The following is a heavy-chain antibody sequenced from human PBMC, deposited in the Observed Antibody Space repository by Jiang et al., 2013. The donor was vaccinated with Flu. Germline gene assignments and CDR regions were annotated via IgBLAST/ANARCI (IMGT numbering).Heavy chain of an antibody. Sequence: GPGLVKPSETLSLSCTVSGGSISGYYWSWIRQPPGKGLEWIGCIYYSGSTNYNPSIKSRVTISLDTSKNQFSLTLNSVTAADTAVYYCARGRVAGSVWGQGTLVTVSS. V-gene: IGHV4-59*01. CDR3: ARGRVAGSV. CDR2: IYYSGST. D-gene: IGHD6-19*01. CDR1: GGSISGYY. J-gene: IGHJ4*02.